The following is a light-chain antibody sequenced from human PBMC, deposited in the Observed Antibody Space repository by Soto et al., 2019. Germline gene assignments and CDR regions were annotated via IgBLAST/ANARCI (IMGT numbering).Light chain of an antibody. Sequence: IVMTQSPATLSMSPGDRATLSCRASQSLATNMACYQQKPGQAPRLLIYGASIRATGVPARFTGSGSGTEFTLTINSLQSEDFAVYYCHQYNSGLQTFGRGTRVEV. V-gene: IGKV3-15*01. CDR2: GAS. CDR1: QSLATN. CDR3: HQYNSGLQT. J-gene: IGKJ1*01.